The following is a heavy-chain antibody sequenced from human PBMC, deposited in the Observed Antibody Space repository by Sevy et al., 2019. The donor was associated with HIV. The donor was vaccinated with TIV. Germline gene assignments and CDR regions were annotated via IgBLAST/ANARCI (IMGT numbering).Heavy chain of an antibody. Sequence: GGSLRLSCAASGFTFSSYDMSWVRQAPGKGLEWVSAISGSGGSTYYADSVKGRSTISRDNSKNTLYLQMNSLRAEDTAVYYCATFSSWYDYWGQGTLVTVSS. V-gene: IGHV3-23*01. CDR3: ATFSSWYDY. D-gene: IGHD6-13*01. J-gene: IGHJ4*02. CDR2: ISGSGGST. CDR1: GFTFSSYD.